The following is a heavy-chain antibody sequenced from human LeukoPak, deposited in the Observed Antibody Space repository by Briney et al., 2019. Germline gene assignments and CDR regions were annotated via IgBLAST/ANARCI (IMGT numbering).Heavy chain of an antibody. J-gene: IGHJ5*02. CDR3: AKVDSSSSRGSFDP. D-gene: IGHD6-6*01. CDR1: GFTFSSYG. Sequence: GGSLRLSCAASGFTFSSYGMHWVRQAPGKGLEWVAVIWYDGSNKYYADSVKGRFTISRDNSKNTLNLQMNSLRAEDTAVYYCAKVDSSSSRGSFDPWGQGTLVTVSS. V-gene: IGHV3-33*06. CDR2: IWYDGSNK.